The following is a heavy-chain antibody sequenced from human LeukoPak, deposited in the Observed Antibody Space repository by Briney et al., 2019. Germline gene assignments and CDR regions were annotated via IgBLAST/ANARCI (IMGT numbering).Heavy chain of an antibody. CDR1: AGSISTFS. CDR2: IYYSGNT. CDR3: ARRNDFGI. Sequence: SETLSLTCSVSAGSISTFSWNWIRQPPGKGLEWIGYIYYSGNTNYNPSLKSRVTISVDTSKNQFSLKLNSVTAADTAVYYCARRNDFGIWGQGTMVTVSS. J-gene: IGHJ3*02. V-gene: IGHV4-59*08.